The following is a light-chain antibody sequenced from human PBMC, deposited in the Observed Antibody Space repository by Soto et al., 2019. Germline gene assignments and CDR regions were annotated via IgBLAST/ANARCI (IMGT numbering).Light chain of an antibody. V-gene: IGLV2-8*01. Sequence: QSALTQPPSASGSPGQSVTISCTGTISDIGDYDYVSWYQQHPRKAPKLIISEVINRPSGVPDRFSASKSGNTASLTISGLQAEDEADYYCASKAGSSRHVVFGGGTKVTVL. CDR1: ISDIGDYDY. J-gene: IGLJ2*01. CDR3: ASKAGSSRHVV. CDR2: EVI.